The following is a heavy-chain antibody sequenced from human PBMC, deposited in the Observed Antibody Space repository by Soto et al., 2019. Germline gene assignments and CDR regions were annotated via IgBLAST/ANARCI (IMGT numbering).Heavy chain of an antibody. Sequence: QVHLVESGGGLVKPGGSLRLSCAGAGFTCSEHYMSWIRQAPGKGLEWISYVSSSDSTVYYADSVKGRFTISRDNAKNSLYLQMNSLRVEDTAVYYCARDLGYYYSSGYFDYWGQGTLVTVSS. J-gene: IGHJ4*02. V-gene: IGHV3-11*01. CDR2: VSSSDSTV. D-gene: IGHD3-22*01. CDR1: GFTCSEHY. CDR3: ARDLGYYYSSGYFDY.